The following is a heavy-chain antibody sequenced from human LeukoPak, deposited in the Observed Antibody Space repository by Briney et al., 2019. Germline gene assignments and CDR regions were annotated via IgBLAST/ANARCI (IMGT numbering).Heavy chain of an antibody. CDR1: AGSISNADYY. V-gene: IGHV4-39*01. CDR2: INYSGTT. D-gene: IGHD4-11*01. Sequence: ASETLSLTCTVSAGSISNADYYWGWIRQPPGKGLEWIGSINYSGTTYYNPSLKTRVTMSVDTSKNQFSLKLSSVTAADTAVYYCASQPTTVIGVDYWGQGTLVTVSS. CDR3: ASQPTTVIGVDY. J-gene: IGHJ4*02.